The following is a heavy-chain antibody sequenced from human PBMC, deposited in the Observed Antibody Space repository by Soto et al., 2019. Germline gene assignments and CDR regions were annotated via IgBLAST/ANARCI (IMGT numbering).Heavy chain of an antibody. CDR3: ARVRRVGATDYYYYGMDV. V-gene: IGHV4-34*01. CDR2: INHSGST. D-gene: IGHD1-26*01. CDR1: GGSFSGYY. J-gene: IGHJ6*02. Sequence: SETLSLTCAVYGGSFSGYYWSWIRQPPGKGLEWIGEINHSGSTNYNPSLKSRVTISVDTSKNQFSLKLSSVTAADTAVYYCARVRRVGATDYYYYGMDVWGQGTTVTVSS.